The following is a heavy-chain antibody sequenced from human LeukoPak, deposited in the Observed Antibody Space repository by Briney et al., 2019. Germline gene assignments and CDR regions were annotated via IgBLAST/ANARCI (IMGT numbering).Heavy chain of an antibody. CDR1: GFTFSTYA. CDR3: AKAGYGDYSPNI. Sequence: GGSLRLSCAASGFTFSTYAMSWVRQAPGKGLEWVSAISGSGGSTYYADSVKGRFTISRDNSKNTLYLQMNSLRAEDTAVYYCAKAGYGDYSPNIWGQGTMVTVSS. D-gene: IGHD4-17*01. J-gene: IGHJ3*02. CDR2: ISGSGGST. V-gene: IGHV3-23*01.